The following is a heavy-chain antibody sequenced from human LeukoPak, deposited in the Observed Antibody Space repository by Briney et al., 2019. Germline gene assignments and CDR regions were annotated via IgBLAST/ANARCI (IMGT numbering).Heavy chain of an antibody. CDR3: ARDLLPAYYGDYHAFDI. CDR2: IYTSGST. J-gene: IGHJ3*02. CDR1: GGSISSYY. Sequence: PSETLSLTCTVSGGSISSYYWSWIRQPAGKGLEWIGRIYTSGSTNYNPSLKSRVTMSVDTSKNQFSLKLSSVIAADTAVYYCARDLLPAYYGDYHAFDIWGQGTMVTVSS. V-gene: IGHV4-4*07. D-gene: IGHD4-17*01.